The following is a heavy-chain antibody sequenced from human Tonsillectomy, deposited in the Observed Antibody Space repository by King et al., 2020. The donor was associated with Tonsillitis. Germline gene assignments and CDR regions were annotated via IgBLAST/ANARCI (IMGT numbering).Heavy chain of an antibody. J-gene: IGHJ6*03. Sequence: VQLVESGAEVKKPGSSVTVSCKASGGTFSSYVISWVRQAPGQGLEWMGGIIPIFGTASYAQKFQGRVTITADESTTTAYMELSSLRSEDTAVYYCAKGYSSSSGHYFYMDVWGKGTTVTVSS. CDR2: IIPIFGTA. CDR3: AKGYSSSSGHYFYMDV. V-gene: IGHV1-69*01. CDR1: GGTFSSYV. D-gene: IGHD6-6*01.